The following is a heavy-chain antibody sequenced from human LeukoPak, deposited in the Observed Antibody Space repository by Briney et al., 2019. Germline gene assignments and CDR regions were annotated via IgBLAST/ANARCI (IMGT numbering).Heavy chain of an antibody. V-gene: IGHV1-2*02. CDR1: GFTFTDHY. Sequence: ASMKVSCKSSGFTFTDHYIHWVRQGPGQGLEWMGYIGPHSTFTSSPQEFQGKVTMTRDASMSTAYMELTRLTSDDTAVYYCVREGEGPLSKDFDYWGQGTLVTVSS. CDR2: IGPHSTFT. J-gene: IGHJ4*02. D-gene: IGHD2/OR15-2a*01. CDR3: VREGEGPLSKDFDY.